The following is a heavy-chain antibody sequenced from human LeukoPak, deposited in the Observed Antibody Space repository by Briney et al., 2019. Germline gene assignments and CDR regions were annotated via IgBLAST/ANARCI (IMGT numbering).Heavy chain of an antibody. J-gene: IGHJ3*02. CDR3: ARDCTGGTCYDAFDI. CDR2: INSDGSST. V-gene: IGHV3-NL1*01. D-gene: IGHD2-15*01. CDR1: GFTFSPYA. Sequence: GGSLRLSCAASGFTFSPYAMNWLRQAPGKGLVWVSRINSDGSSTNYADSVKGRFTISRDNSKNTLYLQMNSLRAGDTAVYYCARDCTGGTCYDAFDIWGQGTMVTVSS.